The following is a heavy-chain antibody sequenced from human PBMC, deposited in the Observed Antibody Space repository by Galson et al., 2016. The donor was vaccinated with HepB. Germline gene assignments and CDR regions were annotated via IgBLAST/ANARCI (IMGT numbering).Heavy chain of an antibody. D-gene: IGHD6-13*01. V-gene: IGHV4-59*04. CDR1: GFTFTNYW. J-gene: IGHJ6*01. CDR3: SRAAGHEYYFYCMEV. CDR2: IYYTGST. Sequence: LRLSCAASGFTFTNYWMNWVRQTPGKGLEWIGNIYYTGSTYHNPSLERRLPVSVATSKNQYALTLTPVTAADTAVYYFSRAAGHEYYFYCMEVWGQGTTVTVSS.